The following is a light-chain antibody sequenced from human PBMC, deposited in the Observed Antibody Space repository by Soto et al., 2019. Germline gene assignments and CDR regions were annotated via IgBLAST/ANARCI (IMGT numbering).Light chain of an antibody. CDR1: SSNIGAGYD. V-gene: IGLV1-40*01. Sequence: QSVLTQPPSVSGAPGQRVTISCTGSSSNIGAGYDVHWYQQLPGTAPKLLIYGNSNRPSGVPDRFSGSKSGTSASLAITGLQAEDEADYHSLSKDSGVRGVVCGGGNKLNVL. CDR2: GNS. CDR3: LSKDSGVRGVV. J-gene: IGLJ2*01.